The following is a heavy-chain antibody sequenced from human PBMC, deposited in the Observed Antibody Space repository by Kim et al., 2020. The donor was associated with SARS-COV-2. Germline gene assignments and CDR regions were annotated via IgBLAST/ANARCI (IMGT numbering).Heavy chain of an antibody. V-gene: IGHV3-23*01. D-gene: IGHD3-22*01. Sequence: ADSVKGRFTISRDNSKNTLYLQMNSLRAEDTAVYYCAKDPTMIDYNWFDPWGQGTLVTVSS. CDR3: AKDPTMIDYNWFDP. J-gene: IGHJ5*02.